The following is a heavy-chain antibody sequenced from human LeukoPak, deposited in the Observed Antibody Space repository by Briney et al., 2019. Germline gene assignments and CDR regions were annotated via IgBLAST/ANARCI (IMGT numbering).Heavy chain of an antibody. D-gene: IGHD3-3*01. CDR1: GYTFTGYY. Sequence: GASVKVSCKASGYTFTGYYMHWVRQAPGQGLEWMGWINPNSGGTNYAQKFQGRVTMTRDTSISTAYMELSRLRSDDTAVYYCARGGGITIFGVVIIFDYWGQGTLVTVSS. CDR2: INPNSGGT. V-gene: IGHV1-2*02. CDR3: ARGGGITIFGVVIIFDY. J-gene: IGHJ4*02.